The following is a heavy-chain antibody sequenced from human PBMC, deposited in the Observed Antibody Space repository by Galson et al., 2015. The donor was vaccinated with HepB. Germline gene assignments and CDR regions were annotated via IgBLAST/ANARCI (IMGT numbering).Heavy chain of an antibody. V-gene: IGHV3-30-3*01. Sequence: LRLSCAASGFTFSSYAMHWVRQAPGKGLEWVAVISYDGSNKYYADSVKGRFTISRDNSKNTLYLQMNSLRAEDTAVYYCARRITGTPNWAFDIWGQGTMVTVSS. CDR1: GFTFSSYA. CDR2: ISYDGSNK. J-gene: IGHJ3*02. D-gene: IGHD1-20*01. CDR3: ARRITGTPNWAFDI.